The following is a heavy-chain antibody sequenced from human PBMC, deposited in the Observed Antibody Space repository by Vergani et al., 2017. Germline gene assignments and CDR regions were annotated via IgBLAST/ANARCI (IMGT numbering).Heavy chain of an antibody. J-gene: IGHJ4*02. CDR1: GFTFSTFG. CDR2: LSVSSTYI. Sequence: EVQVVESGGGLVKPGGSLRLSCADSGFTFSTFGMNWVRQAPGKGLEWVSSLSVSSTYISYKDSVKGRFTISRDNAKNSLVLQMNSLRAEDTAVYFCATSHPGDYFHFWCQGILVTVSS. CDR3: ATSHPGDYFHF. V-gene: IGHV3-21*04.